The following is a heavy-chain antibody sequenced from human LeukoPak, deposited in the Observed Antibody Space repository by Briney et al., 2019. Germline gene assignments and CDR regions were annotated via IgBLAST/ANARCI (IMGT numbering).Heavy chain of an antibody. CDR2: INHSGST. CDR3: ARGRYYYDSSGYYYAYYFDY. J-gene: IGHJ4*02. D-gene: IGHD3-22*01. Sequence: SETLSLTCAVYGGSFSGYYWSWIRQPPGKGLEWIGEINHSGSTDYNPSLKSRVTISVDTSKNQFSLKLSSVTAADTAVYYCARGRYYYDSSGYYYAYYFDYWGQGTLVTVSS. CDR1: GGSFSGYY. V-gene: IGHV4-34*01.